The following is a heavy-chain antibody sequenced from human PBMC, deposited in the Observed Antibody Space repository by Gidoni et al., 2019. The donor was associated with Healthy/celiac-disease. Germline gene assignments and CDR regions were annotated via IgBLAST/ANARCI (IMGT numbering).Heavy chain of an antibody. CDR3: ARRPVVGAFDI. CDR2: IKQYGSEK. V-gene: IGHV3-7*03. Sequence: EVQLVESGGGMVQPGGSLRLYCEAAGFTFSSYWMSWVRQAQGKGLEWVANIKQYGSEKYYVDSVKGRFTISRDNAKNSLYLQMNSLRAEDTAVYYCARRPVVGAFDIWGQGTMVTVSS. CDR1: GFTFSSYW. D-gene: IGHD1-26*01. J-gene: IGHJ3*02.